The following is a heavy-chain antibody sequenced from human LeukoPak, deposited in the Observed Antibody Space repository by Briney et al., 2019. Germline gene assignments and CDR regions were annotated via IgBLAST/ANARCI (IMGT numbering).Heavy chain of an antibody. CDR1: GYTFTSYD. J-gene: IGHJ4*02. CDR2: MNPNSGNT. V-gene: IGHV1-8*01. D-gene: IGHD3-22*01. CDR3: ARVYSRRSSGYYYADC. Sequence: EASVKVSCKASGYTFTSYDINWVRQATGQGLEWMGWMNPNSGNTGYAQKFQGRVTMTRNTSINTAYMELSSLRSEDTAVYYCARVYSRRSSGYYYADCWGQGTLVTVSS.